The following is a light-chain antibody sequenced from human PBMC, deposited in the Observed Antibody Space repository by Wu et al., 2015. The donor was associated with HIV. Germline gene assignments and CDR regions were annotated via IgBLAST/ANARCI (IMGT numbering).Light chain of an antibody. Sequence: EIVLTQSPGTLSLSPGERATLSCRASQSVSSSYLAWHQQKPGQAPRLLIYGASSRATGIPDRFSGSGSGTDFTLTISRLEPEDFAVYYCQQYGSSPYSFGQGPSWRSN. CDR3: QQYGSSPYS. CDR1: QSVSSSY. CDR2: GAS. J-gene: IGKJ2*03. V-gene: IGKV3-20*01.